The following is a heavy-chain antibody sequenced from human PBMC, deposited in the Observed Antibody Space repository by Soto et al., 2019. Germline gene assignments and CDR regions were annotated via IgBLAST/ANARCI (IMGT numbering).Heavy chain of an antibody. CDR2: IISIFGTT. CDR1: GGTFSSYV. CDR3: ATPLTCAMSGWDGWGV. J-gene: IGHJ6*02. Sequence: QVQLVQSGAEVKKPGSSVKVSCKASGGTFSSYVIGWVRQAPGQGLEWRGGIISIFGTTHYAQRFQGGVTITADESPSTGYRELSSVRYEYTAVYYCATPLTCAMSGWDGWGVWGQGTTVTVSS. D-gene: IGHD2-2*01. V-gene: IGHV1-69*01.